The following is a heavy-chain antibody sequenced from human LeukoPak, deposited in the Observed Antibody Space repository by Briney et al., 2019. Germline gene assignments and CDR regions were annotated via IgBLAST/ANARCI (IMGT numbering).Heavy chain of an antibody. D-gene: IGHD2-21*01. CDR1: GGTFSSYA. J-gene: IGHJ2*01. CDR2: IIPIFGTA. CDR3: AASLGDWYFDL. V-gene: IGHV1-69*06. Sequence: SVKVSCKASGGTFSSYAISRVRQAPGQGLEWMGGIIPIFGTANYAQKFQGRVTITADKSTSTAYMELSSLRSEDTAVYYRAASLGDWYFDLWGRGTLVTVSS.